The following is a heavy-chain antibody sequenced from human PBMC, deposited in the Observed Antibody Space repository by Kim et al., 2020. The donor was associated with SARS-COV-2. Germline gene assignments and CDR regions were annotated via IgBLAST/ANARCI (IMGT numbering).Heavy chain of an antibody. J-gene: IGHJ6*03. V-gene: IGHV3-74*01. Sequence: AAAVNGRFTISRDNAKNTLYLQMTSLRAEDTAVYYCARGAMVRGAYYMDVWGKGTTVTVSS. CDR3: ARGAMVRGAYYMDV. D-gene: IGHD3-10*01.